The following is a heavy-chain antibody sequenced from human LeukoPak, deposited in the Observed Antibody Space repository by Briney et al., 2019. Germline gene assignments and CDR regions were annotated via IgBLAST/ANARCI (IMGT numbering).Heavy chain of an antibody. D-gene: IGHD3-22*01. Sequence: GRSLRLSCAASGFTFSSYGMHWVRQAPGKGLEWVAVIWYDGSNKYYADSVKGRFTISRDNSKNTLYLQMNSLGAEDTAVYYCARAAYYDSSGYIDYWGQGTLVTVSS. CDR2: IWYDGSNK. V-gene: IGHV3-33*01. CDR1: GFTFSSYG. J-gene: IGHJ4*02. CDR3: ARAAYYDSSGYIDY.